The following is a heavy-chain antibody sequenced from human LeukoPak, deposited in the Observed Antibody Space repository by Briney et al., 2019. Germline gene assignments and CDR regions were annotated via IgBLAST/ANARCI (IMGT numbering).Heavy chain of an antibody. D-gene: IGHD1-26*01. J-gene: IGHJ4*02. CDR1: GFTFSSYA. Sequence: GGSLRLSCAASGFTFSSYAMSWVRQAPGKGLEWVANIKQDGSEKYYVDSVKGRFTISRDNAKNSLYLQMNSLRAEDTAVYYCARAHTSKWERLRAMYYFDYWGQGTLVTVSS. CDR2: IKQDGSEK. V-gene: IGHV3-7*04. CDR3: ARAHTSKWERLRAMYYFDY.